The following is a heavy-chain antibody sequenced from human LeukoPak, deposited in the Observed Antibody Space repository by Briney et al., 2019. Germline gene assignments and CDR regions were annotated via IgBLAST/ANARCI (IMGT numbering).Heavy chain of an antibody. CDR1: GYTFTGYY. Sequence: ASVNVSCKASGYTFTGYYMHWVRQAPGQGLEWMGWINPNSGGTNYAQKFQGWVTMTRDTSISTAYMELSRLRSDDTAVYYCARLYGDSQFDYWGQGTLVTVSS. CDR2: INPNSGGT. V-gene: IGHV1-2*04. CDR3: ARLYGDSQFDY. D-gene: IGHD4-17*01. J-gene: IGHJ4*02.